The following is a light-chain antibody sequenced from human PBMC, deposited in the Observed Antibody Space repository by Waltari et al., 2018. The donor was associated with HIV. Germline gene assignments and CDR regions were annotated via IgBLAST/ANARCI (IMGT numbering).Light chain of an antibody. Sequence: FHIPPSPSSFSASPADTVTISSLATPNIGRHFAWLQQKPAQAPKSLIYGASNLHSGVPSRVSGSGSWTYFTLTISGLQPEDIATYYCQQYENFPRTFGGGTRVEIK. CDR3: QQYENFPRT. J-gene: IGKJ4*01. CDR1: PNIGRH. V-gene: IGKV1-16*01. CDR2: GAS.